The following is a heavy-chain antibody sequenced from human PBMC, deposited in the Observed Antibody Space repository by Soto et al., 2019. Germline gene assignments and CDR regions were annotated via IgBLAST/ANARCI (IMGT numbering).Heavy chain of an antibody. CDR2: FDPEDGET. Sequence: ASVKVSCKVSGYTLTELSMNWVRQAPGKGLEWMGGFDPEDGETIYAQKFQGRVTMTEDTSTDTAYMELSSLRSEDTAVYYCATDLNLGGRNWFDPWGQGTLVTVSS. J-gene: IGHJ5*02. D-gene: IGHD1-7*01. CDR3: ATDLNLGGRNWFDP. V-gene: IGHV1-24*01. CDR1: GYTLTELS.